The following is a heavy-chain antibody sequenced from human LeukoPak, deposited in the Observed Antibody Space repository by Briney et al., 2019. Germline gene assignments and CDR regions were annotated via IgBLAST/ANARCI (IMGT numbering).Heavy chain of an antibody. Sequence: ASVKVSCTASEDTFNNYAISWVRQAPGQGLEWMGGIIPIFGTANYAQKFQGRVTITADESTSTAYMELSSLRSEDTAVYYCARDRLQTRQLVPDAFDIWGQGTMVTVSS. D-gene: IGHD6-13*01. J-gene: IGHJ3*02. CDR3: ARDRLQTRQLVPDAFDI. CDR2: IIPIFGTA. V-gene: IGHV1-69*01. CDR1: EDTFNNYA.